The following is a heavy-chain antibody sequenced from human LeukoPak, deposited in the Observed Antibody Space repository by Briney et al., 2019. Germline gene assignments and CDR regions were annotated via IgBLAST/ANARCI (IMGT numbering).Heavy chain of an antibody. V-gene: IGHV4-59*01. CDR3: ASTGPWERDWFDP. J-gene: IGHJ5*02. D-gene: IGHD1-1*01. CDR1: GGSISRYY. Sequence: SETLSLTCTVSGGSISRYYWSWIRQPPGKGLEWIGYIYYSGSTNYNPSLKSRVTISVDTSKNQFSLKLSSVTAADTAVYYCASTGPWERDWFDPWGQGTLVTVSS. CDR2: IYYSGST.